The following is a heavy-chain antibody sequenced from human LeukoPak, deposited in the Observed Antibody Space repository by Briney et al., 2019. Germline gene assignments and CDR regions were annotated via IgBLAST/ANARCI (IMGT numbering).Heavy chain of an antibody. J-gene: IGHJ5*02. D-gene: IGHD4-11*01. CDR2: ISSSSSTI. CDR3: ARDLTDYSGWFDP. V-gene: IGHV3-48*01. Sequence: PGGSLRLSCAASGFTFSSYSMNWVRQAPGKGLEWVSYISSSSSTIYYADSVKGRFTISRDNPKNSLYLQMNSLRAEDTAVYYCARDLTDYSGWFDPWGQGTLVTVSS. CDR1: GFTFSSYS.